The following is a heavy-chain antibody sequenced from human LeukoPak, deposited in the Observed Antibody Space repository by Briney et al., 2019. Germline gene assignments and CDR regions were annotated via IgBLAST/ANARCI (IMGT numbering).Heavy chain of an antibody. Sequence: ASVKVSCKASGGTFSSYAISWVRQAPGQGLEWMGRIIPILGIANYAQKFQGRVTITADKSTSTAYMELSSLRSEDTAVYYCARDFGAAAGQILDYWGQGTLVTVSS. CDR1: GGTFSSYA. V-gene: IGHV1-69*04. D-gene: IGHD6-13*01. CDR2: IIPILGIA. CDR3: ARDFGAAAGQILDY. J-gene: IGHJ4*02.